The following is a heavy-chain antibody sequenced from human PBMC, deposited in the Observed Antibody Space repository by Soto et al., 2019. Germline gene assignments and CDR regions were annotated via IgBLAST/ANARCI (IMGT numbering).Heavy chain of an antibody. CDR2: ISGSGGST. CDR3: AKVMVKNWFDP. D-gene: IGHD5-18*01. V-gene: IGHV3-23*01. Sequence: GGSLRLSCAASGFTFSGYAMSWVRQAPGKGLEWVSAISGSGGSTYYADSVKGRFTISRDNSKNTLYLQMNSLRADDTAVYYCAKVMVKNWFDPWGQGTLVTVSS. J-gene: IGHJ5*02. CDR1: GFTFSGYA.